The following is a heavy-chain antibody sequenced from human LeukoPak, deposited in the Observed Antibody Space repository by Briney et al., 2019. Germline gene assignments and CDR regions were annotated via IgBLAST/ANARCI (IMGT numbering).Heavy chain of an antibody. J-gene: IGHJ4*02. V-gene: IGHV1-2*02. CDR3: ARSYSSGWLIDY. CDR1: GYTFTGYY. D-gene: IGHD6-19*01. Sequence: GASVKVSCKASGYTFTGYYVHWVRQAPGQELEWMGWINPNSGGTNYAQKFQGRVTMTRDTSISTAYMELSRLRSDDTAVYYCARSYSSGWLIDYWGQGTLVTVSS. CDR2: INPNSGGT.